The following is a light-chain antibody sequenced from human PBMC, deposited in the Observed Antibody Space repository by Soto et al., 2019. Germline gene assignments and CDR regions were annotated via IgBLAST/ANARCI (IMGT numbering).Light chain of an antibody. CDR2: AAS. CDR3: QQYNNWPLT. Sequence: DIQMTQSPSAMSASVGDRVTITCRASQGINSYLAWFQQKPGKAPKLLIYAASSLQSGVPSRFSGSGSGTEFTLTISSLQPDDFAVYYCQQYNNWPLTFGQGTRLEIK. V-gene: IGKV1-17*03. CDR1: QGINSY. J-gene: IGKJ5*01.